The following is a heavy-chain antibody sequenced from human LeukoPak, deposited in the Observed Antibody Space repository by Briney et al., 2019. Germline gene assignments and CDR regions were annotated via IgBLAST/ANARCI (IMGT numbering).Heavy chain of an antibody. CDR3: AKDLRRVSITMIVGVDY. D-gene: IGHD3-22*01. Sequence: PGGSLRLSCAASGFTVSSNYMSWVRQAPGKGLEWVAVISYDGSNKYYADSVKGRFTISRDNSKNTLYLQMNSLRAEDTAVYYCAKDLRRVSITMIVGVDYWGQGTLVTVSS. J-gene: IGHJ4*02. CDR2: ISYDGSNK. CDR1: GFTVSSNY. V-gene: IGHV3-30*18.